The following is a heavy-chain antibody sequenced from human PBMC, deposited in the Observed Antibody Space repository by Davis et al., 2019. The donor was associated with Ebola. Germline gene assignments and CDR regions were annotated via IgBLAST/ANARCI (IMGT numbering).Heavy chain of an antibody. CDR2: IYYSGST. J-gene: IGHJ4*02. CDR1: GDSISTHY. V-gene: IGHV4-59*11. Sequence: SETLSLTCAVSGDSISTHYWSWIRRPPGKGLEWIGYIYYSGSTTYNPSLKSRVTISLDTSKTQFSLKLSSVTAADTAVYYCARADGDHVYFDYWGQGILVTVSS. CDR3: ARADGDHVYFDY. D-gene: IGHD4-17*01.